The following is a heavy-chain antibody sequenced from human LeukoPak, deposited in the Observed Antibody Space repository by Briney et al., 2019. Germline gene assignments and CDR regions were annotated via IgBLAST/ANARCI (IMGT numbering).Heavy chain of an antibody. Sequence: GGSLRLSCAASGFTVSSNYMSWVRQAPGKGLEWVSVIYSGGSTYYADSVKGRFTISRDNSKNTLYLQMNSLRAEDTAVYYCASLGDTAMVTSAENYYYYYGMDVWGQGTTVTVSS. CDR3: ASLGDTAMVTSAENYYYYYGMDV. J-gene: IGHJ6*02. D-gene: IGHD5-18*01. CDR1: GFTVSSNY. CDR2: IYSGGST. V-gene: IGHV3-66*01.